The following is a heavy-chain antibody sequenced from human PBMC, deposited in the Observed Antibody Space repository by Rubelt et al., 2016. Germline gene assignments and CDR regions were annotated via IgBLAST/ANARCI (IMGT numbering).Heavy chain of an antibody. CDR1: GGSISSSSYY. CDR3: AGLLLEWLLQRNDAFDI. Sequence: QLQLQESGPGLVKPSETLSLTCTVSGGSISSSSYYWGWIRQPPGKGLEWIGSIYHSGSTYYNPSLKSRVTISVDTSKNQFSLKLSSVTAADTAVYYCAGLLLEWLLQRNDAFDIWGQGTMVTVSS. D-gene: IGHD3-3*01. CDR2: IYHSGST. J-gene: IGHJ3*02. V-gene: IGHV4-39*07.